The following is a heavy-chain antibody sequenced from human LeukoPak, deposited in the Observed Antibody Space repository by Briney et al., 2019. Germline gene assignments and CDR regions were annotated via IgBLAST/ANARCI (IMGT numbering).Heavy chain of an antibody. CDR1: GGSISSGGYS. V-gene: IGHV4-30-4*07. J-gene: IGHJ6*03. CDR3: ARETSYYYYYMDV. Sequence: PSQTLSLTCAVSGGSISSGGYSWSWIRQPPGKGLEWIGYIYYSGSTYYNPSLKSRVTISVDTSKNQFSLNPSSVTAADTAVYYCARETSYYYYYMDVWGKGTTVTVSS. CDR2: IYYSGST.